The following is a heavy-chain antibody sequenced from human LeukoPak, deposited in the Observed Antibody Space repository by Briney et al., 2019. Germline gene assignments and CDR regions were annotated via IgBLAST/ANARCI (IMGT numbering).Heavy chain of an antibody. CDR1: GFTFDDYT. Sequence: GGSLRLSCAASGFTFDDYTMHWVRQAPGKGLEWVSLISWDGGSTYYADSVKGRFTISRDNSKNSLYLQMNSLRTEDTALYYCAKDKGGQPDYWGQGTLVTVSS. J-gene: IGHJ4*02. CDR3: AKDKGGQPDY. CDR2: ISWDGGST. V-gene: IGHV3-43*01.